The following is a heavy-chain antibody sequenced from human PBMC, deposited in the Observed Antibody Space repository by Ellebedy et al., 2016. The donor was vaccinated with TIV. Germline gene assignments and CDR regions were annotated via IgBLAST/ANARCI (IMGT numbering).Heavy chain of an antibody. J-gene: IGHJ6*02. V-gene: IGHV1-46*04. Sequence: AASVKVSCKASGYTFTSYYMHWVRQAPGQGLEWMGRINPRGGSTSYAQKLQGRVTMTRDTSTSTVYMELSSLISEDKAVYYCARVMEMATTTYGMYVWGQGTTVTVSS. CDR1: GYTFTSYY. CDR3: ARVMEMATTTYGMYV. D-gene: IGHD5-24*01. CDR2: INPRGGST.